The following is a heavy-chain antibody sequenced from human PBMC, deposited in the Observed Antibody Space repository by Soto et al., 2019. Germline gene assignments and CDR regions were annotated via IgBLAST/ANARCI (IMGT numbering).Heavy chain of an antibody. V-gene: IGHV6-1*01. Sequence: SPTLSLTCAITGDSVSSNSAAWNWIRQSPSKGLEWLGRTYYRSKWYNDYAVSVKSRITINPDTSKTQFSLQLNSVTPEDTAVYYCARDLGATGPDGYNWFDPWGQGTLVTVSS. D-gene: IGHD1-26*01. CDR2: TYYRSKWYN. CDR1: GDSVSSNSAA. J-gene: IGHJ5*02. CDR3: ARDLGATGPDGYNWFDP.